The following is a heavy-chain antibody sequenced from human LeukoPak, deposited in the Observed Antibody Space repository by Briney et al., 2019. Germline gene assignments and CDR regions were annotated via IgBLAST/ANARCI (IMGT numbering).Heavy chain of an antibody. D-gene: IGHD6-13*01. CDR2: IYYSGST. CDR3: ARQVRIAAAGTGWFDP. V-gene: IGHV4-39*01. J-gene: IGHJ5*02. Sequence: SETLSLTCTVSGGSISSSSYYWGWIRQPPGKGLEWIGSIYYSGSTYYNPSLKSRVTISVDTSKNQFSLKLSSVTAADTAVYYRARQVRIAAAGTGWFDPWGQGTLVTVSS. CDR1: GGSISSSSYY.